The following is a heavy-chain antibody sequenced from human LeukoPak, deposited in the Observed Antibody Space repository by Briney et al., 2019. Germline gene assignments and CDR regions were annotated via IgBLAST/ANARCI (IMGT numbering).Heavy chain of an antibody. Sequence: ASVKVACKTSGYRFTDDYIHWVRQAPGQGLEWMGWINPNSGGTNYAQKFQGRVTMTRDTSISTAYMELSRLRSDDTAVYYCARDIGYCSSTSCLCDYWGQGTLVTVSS. D-gene: IGHD2-2*01. CDR3: ARDIGYCSSTSCLCDY. V-gene: IGHV1-2*02. CDR1: GYRFTDDY. CDR2: INPNSGGT. J-gene: IGHJ4*02.